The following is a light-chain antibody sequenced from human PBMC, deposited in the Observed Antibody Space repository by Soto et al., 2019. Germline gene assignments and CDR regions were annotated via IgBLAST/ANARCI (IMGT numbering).Light chain of an antibody. CDR1: QSISDN. V-gene: IGKV3-15*01. CDR2: GAS. Sequence: DIVMTQSPAILSVSLGDRATLSCLASQSISDNLAWYQQRSGQAPRLLIYGASTRATGVPARFSGSGSGTAFTLTISSLQSDDFAIYYCQQYKSWPPLTFGGGTKVE. CDR3: QQYKSWPPLT. J-gene: IGKJ4*01.